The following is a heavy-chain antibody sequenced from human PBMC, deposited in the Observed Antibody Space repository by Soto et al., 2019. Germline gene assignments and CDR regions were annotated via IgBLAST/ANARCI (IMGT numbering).Heavy chain of an antibody. D-gene: IGHD3-3*01. J-gene: IGHJ4*02. CDR3: ARDKRDLRFLEWSYYFGY. CDR2: ISYDGSNK. V-gene: IGHV3-30-3*01. Sequence: QVQLVESGGGVVQPGRSLRLSCAASGFTFSTYAMHWVRQAPGKGLEWVAVISYDGSNKYYADSVKGRFTISRDNSKNTLYLQMNSLRAEDTAVNYCARDKRDLRFLEWSYYFGYWGQGTLVTVSS. CDR1: GFTFSTYA.